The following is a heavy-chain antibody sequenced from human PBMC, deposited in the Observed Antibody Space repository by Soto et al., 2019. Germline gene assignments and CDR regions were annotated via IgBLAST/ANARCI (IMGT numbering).Heavy chain of an antibody. CDR3: ARGFDTVEDTYYYYGMDV. D-gene: IGHD4-17*01. CDR1: GYTFTSYA. J-gene: IGHJ6*02. CDR2: FISIFGTA. V-gene: IGHV1-69*13. Sequence: GASVKVSCKASGYTFTSYAISWVRQAPGQGLEWMVGFISIFGTANYAQKFQGRVTITADESTSTAYMELSSLRSEDTAVYYCARGFDTVEDTYYYYGMDVWGQGTTVTVSS.